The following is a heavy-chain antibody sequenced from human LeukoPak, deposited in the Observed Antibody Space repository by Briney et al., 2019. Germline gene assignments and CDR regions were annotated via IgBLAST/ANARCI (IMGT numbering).Heavy chain of an antibody. J-gene: IGHJ4*02. Sequence: PSQTLSLTCTVSGGSISSGSYYWSWIRQPAGKGLEWIGRIYTSGSTYYNPSLKSRVTISVDTSKNQFSLKLSSVTAADTAVYYCAREVSGSYYPTPDYFDYWGQGTLVTVSS. V-gene: IGHV4-61*02. D-gene: IGHD1-26*01. CDR1: GGSISSGSYY. CDR3: AREVSGSYYPTPDYFDY. CDR2: IYTSGST.